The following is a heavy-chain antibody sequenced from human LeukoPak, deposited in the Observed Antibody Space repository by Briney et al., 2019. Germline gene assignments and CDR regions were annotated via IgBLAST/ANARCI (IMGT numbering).Heavy chain of an antibody. V-gene: IGHV4-34*01. CDR3: ARTTMIVVVTH. D-gene: IGHD3-22*01. Sequence: PSETLSLTGAVYGGSFSGYYWSWIRQPPGKGLEWIGEINHSGSTNYNPSLKSRVTISVDTSKNQFSLKLSSVTAADTAVYYCARTTMIVVVTHWGQGTLVTVSS. CDR1: GGSFSGYY. CDR2: INHSGST. J-gene: IGHJ4*02.